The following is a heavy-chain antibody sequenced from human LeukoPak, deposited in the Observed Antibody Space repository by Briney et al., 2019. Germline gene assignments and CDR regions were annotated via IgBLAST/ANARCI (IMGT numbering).Heavy chain of an antibody. CDR2: LTDSGGTT. J-gene: IGHJ4*02. V-gene: IGHV3-23*01. D-gene: IGHD6-19*01. CDR1: GFTFSSYA. CDR3: AKDPRRSSGWFDY. Sequence: GGSLRLSCVASGFTFSSYAMGWVRQAPGKRPEWVSSLTDSGGTTYYVDSVKGRFTISRGNSKNTLYLHMNSLRAEDTAVYYCAKDPRRSSGWFDYWGQGTLVTVSS.